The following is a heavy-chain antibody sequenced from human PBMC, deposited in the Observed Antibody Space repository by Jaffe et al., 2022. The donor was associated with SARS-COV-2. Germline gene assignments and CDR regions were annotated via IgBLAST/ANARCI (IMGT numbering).Heavy chain of an antibody. CDR1: RFTFSRYN. V-gene: IGHV3-30*04. Sequence: QKQLVESGGGVVQPGRSLRLSCAASRFTFSRYNMHWVRQAPGKGLEWVAIISYDGSNKYYADSVKGRFTISRDNSKNTLFLQMNSLRAEDTAVYYCTRDYYDGSGLDQTDVWGKGTTVTVSA. CDR3: TRDYYDGSGLDQTDV. CDR2: ISYDGSNK. D-gene: IGHD3-22*01. J-gene: IGHJ6*04.